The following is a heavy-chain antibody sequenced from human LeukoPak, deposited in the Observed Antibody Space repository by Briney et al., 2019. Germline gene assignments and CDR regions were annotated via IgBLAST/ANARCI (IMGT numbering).Heavy chain of an antibody. J-gene: IGHJ6*03. Sequence: ASVKVSCKASGYTFTSYFMHWVRQATGQGLEWMGWMKPNSGNTGYAQKFQGRVTTTRNTTISTAYMVLSSLRSEDTAVYYCARGLMVRGVIITGYYYYYMVVWGKGTTVTISS. CDR3: ARGLMVRGVIITGYYYYYMVV. CDR1: GYTFTSYF. V-gene: IGHV1-8*01. CDR2: MKPNSGNT. D-gene: IGHD3-10*01.